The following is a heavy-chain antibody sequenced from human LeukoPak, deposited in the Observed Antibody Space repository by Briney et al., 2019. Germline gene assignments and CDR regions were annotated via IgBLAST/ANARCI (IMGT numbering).Heavy chain of an antibody. J-gene: IGHJ6*03. V-gene: IGHV5-51*01. CDR2: IYPGDSDT. CDR3: ARHYYDSGGEYYYYYYMDV. CDR1: GYSFTSYW. D-gene: IGHD3-22*01. Sequence: GESLKISCKGSGYSFTSYWIGWVRQMPGKGLEWMGIIYPGDSDTRYSPSFQGQVTISADKSISTAYLQWSSLKASDTAMYYCARHYYDSGGEYYYYYYMDVWGKGTTVTVSS.